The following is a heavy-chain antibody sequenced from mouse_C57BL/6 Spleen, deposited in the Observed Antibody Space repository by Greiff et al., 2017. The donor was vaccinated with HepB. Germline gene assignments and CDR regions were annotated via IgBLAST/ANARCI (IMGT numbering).Heavy chain of an antibody. CDR2: IRSKSSNYAT. CDR3: VRDYGSSYGWYFDV. D-gene: IGHD1-1*01. CDR1: GFTFNTYA. J-gene: IGHJ1*03. V-gene: IGHV10-3*01. Sequence: EVQLQESGGGLVQPKGSLKLSCAASGFTFNTYAMHWVRQAPGKGLEWVARIRSKSSNYATYYADSVKDRFTISRDDSQSMLYLQMNNLKTEDTAMYYCVRDYGSSYGWYFDVWGTGTTVTVSS.